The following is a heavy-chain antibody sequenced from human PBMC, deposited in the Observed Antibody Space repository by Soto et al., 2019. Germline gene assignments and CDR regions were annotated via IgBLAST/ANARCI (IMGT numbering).Heavy chain of an antibody. CDR3: ASDMVVAYDY. CDR2: IIPILGIA. V-gene: IGHV1-69*02. D-gene: IGHD2-15*01. Sequence: QVQLVQSGAEVKKPGSSVKVSCKASGGTFSSYTISWVRQAPGQGLAWMGRIIPILGIANYAQKCQGRVTITADKSTSTAYMELSSLRSEDTAVYYCASDMVVAYDYWGQGTLVTVSS. CDR1: GGTFSSYT. J-gene: IGHJ4*02.